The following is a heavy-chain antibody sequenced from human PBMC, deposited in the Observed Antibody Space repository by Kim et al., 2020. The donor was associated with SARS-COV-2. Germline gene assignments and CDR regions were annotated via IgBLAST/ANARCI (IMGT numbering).Heavy chain of an antibody. CDR1: GGSISSYY. V-gene: IGHV4-59*01. Sequence: SETLSLTCTVSGGSISSYYLSWIRQPPGKGLEWIGYIYYSGSTNYNPSLKSRVTISVDTSKNQFSLKLSSVTAADTAVYYCARVGGYSYGPFDYWGQGTLVTVSS. J-gene: IGHJ4*02. CDR2: IYYSGST. CDR3: ARVGGYSYGPFDY. D-gene: IGHD5-18*01.